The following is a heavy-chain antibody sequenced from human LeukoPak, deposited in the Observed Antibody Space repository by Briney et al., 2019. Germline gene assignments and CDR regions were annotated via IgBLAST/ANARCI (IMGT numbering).Heavy chain of an antibody. CDR2: IKQGGSEK. D-gene: IGHD1-20*01. Sequence: PGGSLILSRAASGFTLSSYWMSCVREAPGKGREGVADIKQGGSEKYYVDSVKGRFTISRDNAKNSLYLQMNSLRAEDTAVFYCARVYNWNYFDYWGQGTLVTVSS. CDR3: ARVYNWNYFDY. J-gene: IGHJ4*02. V-gene: IGHV3-7*05. CDR1: GFTLSSYW.